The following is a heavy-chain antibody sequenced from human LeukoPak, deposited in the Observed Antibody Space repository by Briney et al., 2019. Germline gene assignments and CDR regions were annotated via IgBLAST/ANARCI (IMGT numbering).Heavy chain of an antibody. CDR3: ARTMAAAGTFGY. Sequence: PSETLSLTCTVSGYSISSDYYWGWIRQPPGKGLEWIGSIYYSGSTYYNPSLKSRVTISVDTSKNQFSLKLSSVTAADTAVYYCARTMAAAGTFGYWGQGTLVTVSS. V-gene: IGHV4-38-2*02. CDR1: GYSISSDYY. CDR2: IYYSGST. D-gene: IGHD6-13*01. J-gene: IGHJ4*02.